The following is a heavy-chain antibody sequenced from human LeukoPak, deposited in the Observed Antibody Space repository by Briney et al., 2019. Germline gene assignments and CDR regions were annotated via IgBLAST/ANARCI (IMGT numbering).Heavy chain of an antibody. CDR2: ITGDGGST. J-gene: IGHJ4*02. CDR3: ARTGNFHY. D-gene: IGHD3/OR15-3a*01. Sequence: GGSLRLSCAASGFTFDDYAMHWVRRAPGKGLEWVSLITGDGGSTYYADSVKGRFTISRDNSENSLYLQMNSLRAEDTALYYCARTGNFHYWGQGTLVTVSS. V-gene: IGHV3-43*02. CDR1: GFTFDDYA.